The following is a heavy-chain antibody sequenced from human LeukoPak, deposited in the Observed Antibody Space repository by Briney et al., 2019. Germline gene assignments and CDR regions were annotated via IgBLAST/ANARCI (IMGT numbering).Heavy chain of an antibody. D-gene: IGHD3-22*01. CDR1: GYTFSAYG. Sequence: GRSLRLSCAASGYTFSAYGMHWVRQAPGKGLEWVAAIRYDGSKKFYADSVEGRFTTSRDDSKSTLYLQMYSLRAEDTAVYYCARVRGYDTSDYDYWGRGTLVTVSS. V-gene: IGHV3-33*01. CDR2: IRYDGSKK. CDR3: ARVRGYDTSDYDY. J-gene: IGHJ4*02.